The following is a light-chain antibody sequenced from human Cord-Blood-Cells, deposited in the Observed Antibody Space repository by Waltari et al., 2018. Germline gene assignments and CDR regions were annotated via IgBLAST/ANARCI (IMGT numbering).Light chain of an antibody. CDR3: QQYNNWPPLT. CDR1: QSVTSN. CDR2: GAS. J-gene: IGKJ4*01. V-gene: IGKV3-15*01. Sequence: ELVMPQSPATLSMSPGDRATLSSSASQSVTSNFAWYQQKPGQAPRLLIYGASTRATGIPAKFRGSGSGTEFTLTISSQQSEDFAVYYCQQYNNWPPLTFGGGTKVESK.